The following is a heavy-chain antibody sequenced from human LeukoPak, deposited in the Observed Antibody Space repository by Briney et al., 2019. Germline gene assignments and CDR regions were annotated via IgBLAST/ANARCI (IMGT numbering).Heavy chain of an antibody. CDR1: GYSISSSYY. CDR3: ARERSGSEIFARSFDI. Sequence: SETLSLTCTVSGYSISSSYYWGWIRQPPGKGLEWIGSIYHSGSTYYNPSLKSRVTISVDTSKNQFSLKLSSVTAADTAVYYCARERSGSEIFARSFDIWGQGTMVTVSS. D-gene: IGHD3-3*01. CDR2: IYHSGST. V-gene: IGHV4-38-2*02. J-gene: IGHJ3*02.